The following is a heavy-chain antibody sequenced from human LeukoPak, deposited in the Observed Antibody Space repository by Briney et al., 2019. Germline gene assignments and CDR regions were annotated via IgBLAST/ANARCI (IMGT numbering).Heavy chain of an antibody. V-gene: IGHV3-23*01. D-gene: IGHD2-21*02. Sequence: GGAPRLSFAASGFTFCNYGMKWVRQAPGKGVGGVSAISGSGISTYYADSAKGLFTISRDNSKNTLYLQMNSLRAEDTALYYCAKGSMTYGFDYWGQGTLVTVSS. J-gene: IGHJ4*02. CDR2: ISGSGIST. CDR3: AKGSMTYGFDY. CDR1: GFTFCNYG.